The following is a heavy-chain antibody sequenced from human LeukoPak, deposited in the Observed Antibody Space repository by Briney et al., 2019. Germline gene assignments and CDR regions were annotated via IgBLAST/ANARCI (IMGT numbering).Heavy chain of an antibody. CDR1: GFTFSSYG. V-gene: IGHV3-33*06. CDR2: IWYDGSNK. D-gene: IGHD3-10*01. J-gene: IGHJ4*02. CDR3: AKDAYYYGSAPLGY. Sequence: GRSLRLSCAASGFTFSSYGMPWVRQAPGKGLEWVAVIWYDGSNKYYADSVKGRFTISRDNSKNTLYLQMNSLRAEDTAVYYCAKDAYYYGSAPLGYWGQGTLVTVSS.